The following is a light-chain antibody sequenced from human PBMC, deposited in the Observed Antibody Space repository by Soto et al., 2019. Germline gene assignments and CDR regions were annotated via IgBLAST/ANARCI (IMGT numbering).Light chain of an antibody. J-gene: IGKJ1*01. CDR1: QTISSW. Sequence: DIPLTPTPSTLSGSLVSRVTINCRASQTISSWLAWYQQKPGKAPKLLIYKASTLKSGVPSRFSGSGSGTEFTLTISSLQPDDFATYYCQQYTSYWTFGQGTKVDIK. CDR2: KAS. CDR3: QQYTSYWT. V-gene: IGKV1-5*03.